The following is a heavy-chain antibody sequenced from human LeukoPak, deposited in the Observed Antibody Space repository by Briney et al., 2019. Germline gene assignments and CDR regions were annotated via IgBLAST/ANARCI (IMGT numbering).Heavy chain of an antibody. Sequence: SETLSLTCTVSGGSISSGDYYWSWIRQPPGKGLEWIGYIYYSGSTYYNPSLKSRVNISVDTSKNQFSLKLSSVTAADTAVYYCARGLSYYDFWSGYPFDYWGQGTLVTVSS. CDR2: IYYSGST. D-gene: IGHD3-3*01. CDR1: GGSISSGDYY. V-gene: IGHV4-30-4*08. J-gene: IGHJ4*02. CDR3: ARGLSYYDFWSGYPFDY.